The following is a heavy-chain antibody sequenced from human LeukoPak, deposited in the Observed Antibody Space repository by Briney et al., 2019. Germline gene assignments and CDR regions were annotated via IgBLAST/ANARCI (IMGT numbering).Heavy chain of an antibody. D-gene: IGHD2-2*01. CDR1: GFTFDDYG. Sequence: GGSLRLSCAASGFTFDDYGMSWVRQAPGKGLEWVAVISYDGSNKYYADSVKGRFTVSRDNSKNTLDLQMNSLRPEDTAVYYCAGYCSSTTCYFDYWGQGTLVTVSS. CDR2: ISYDGSNK. V-gene: IGHV3-30*03. CDR3: AGYCSSTTCYFDY. J-gene: IGHJ4*02.